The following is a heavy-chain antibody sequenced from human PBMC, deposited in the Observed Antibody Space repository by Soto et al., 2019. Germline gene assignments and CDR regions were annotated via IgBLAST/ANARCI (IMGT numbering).Heavy chain of an antibody. D-gene: IGHD2-2*01. V-gene: IGHV3-15*01. CDR1: GFTFSNAW. CDR3: TTEEIVSAGIYFDY. Sequence: EVQLVESGGGLIKPGGSLRLSCAASGFTFSNAWMVWVRQAPGKGLEWIGLIKSKTDGETTAYAAPVKGRFTISRADSKNTVYLQMDSLKAEDTGVYYCTTEEIVSAGIYFDYWGQGTLVTVSS. CDR2: IKSKTDGETT. J-gene: IGHJ4*02.